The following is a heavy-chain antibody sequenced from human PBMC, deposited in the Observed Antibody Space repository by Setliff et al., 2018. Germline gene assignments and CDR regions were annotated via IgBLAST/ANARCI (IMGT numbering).Heavy chain of an antibody. Sequence: SETLSLTCAVSGYSINSGYYWGWIRQSPGKGLEWIGSIYRDGNTYYNPSLRSRVTISVDTSKNQFSLNLSSVTAADTAVYYCARDGYGYDWNTFVDVYYYYMAVWGKGTTVTVAS. CDR3: ARDGYGYDWNTFVDVYYYYMAV. V-gene: IGHV4-38-2*02. J-gene: IGHJ6*03. CDR1: GYSINSGYY. D-gene: IGHD1-20*01. CDR2: IYRDGNT.